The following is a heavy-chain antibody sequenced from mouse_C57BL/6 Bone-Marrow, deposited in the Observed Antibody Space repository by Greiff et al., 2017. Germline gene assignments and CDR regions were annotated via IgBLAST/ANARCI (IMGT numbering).Heavy chain of an antibody. Sequence: VQLKESGPGLVKPSQSLSLTCSVTGYSITSGYYWNWIRQFPGNKLEWMGYISYDGSNNYNPSLKNRISITRDTSKNQFFLKLNSVTTEDTATYYCARDGDSNYGGRFAYWGQGTLVTVSA. D-gene: IGHD2-5*01. J-gene: IGHJ3*01. CDR3: ARDGDSNYGGRFAY. V-gene: IGHV3-6*01. CDR1: GYSITSGYY. CDR2: ISYDGSN.